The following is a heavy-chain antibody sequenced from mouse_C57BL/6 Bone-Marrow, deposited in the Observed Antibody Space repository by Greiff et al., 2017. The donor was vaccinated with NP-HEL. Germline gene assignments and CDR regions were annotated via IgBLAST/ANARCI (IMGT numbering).Heavy chain of an antibody. Sequence: QVQLQQSGAELARPGASVKLSCKASGYTFTSYGISWVKQRTGQGLEWIGEIYPRSGNTYYNEKFKGKATLTADKSSSTAYMGLRSLTSEDSAVYFCARSKLWYFWFYFDYWGQGTTLTVSS. CDR2: IYPRSGNT. D-gene: IGHD2-1*01. CDR3: ARSKLWYFWFYFDY. CDR1: GYTFTSYG. V-gene: IGHV1-81*01. J-gene: IGHJ2*01.